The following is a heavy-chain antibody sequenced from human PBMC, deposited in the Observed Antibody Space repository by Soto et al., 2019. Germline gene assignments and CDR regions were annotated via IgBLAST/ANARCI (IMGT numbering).Heavy chain of an antibody. Sequence: GGSLRLSCAASGFTFSDYYMSWIRQAPGKGLEWVSYISSSSSYTNYADSVKGRFTISRDNAKNSLYLQMNSLRAADTAVYYCARDAGQQLVGYYFDYWGQGTLVTVSS. J-gene: IGHJ4*02. CDR1: GFTFSDYY. CDR3: ARDAGQQLVGYYFDY. CDR2: ISSSSSYT. D-gene: IGHD6-13*01. V-gene: IGHV3-11*06.